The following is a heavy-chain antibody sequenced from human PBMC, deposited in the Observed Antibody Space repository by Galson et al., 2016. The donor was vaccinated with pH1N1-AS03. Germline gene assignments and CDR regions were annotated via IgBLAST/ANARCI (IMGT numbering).Heavy chain of an antibody. CDR1: GFTFTSYY. V-gene: IGHV1-46*01. CDR3: ARDGGHYGDCDY. J-gene: IGHJ4*02. CDR2: IHPSGGP. Sequence: SVKVSCKASGFTFTSYYMHWVRQAPGQGLEWMGIIHPSGGPIYAQHFQERVSMARGTSTSTVYMELSNLRPDDTAVYYCARDGGHYGDCDYWGQGTLVTVSS. D-gene: IGHD4-17*01.